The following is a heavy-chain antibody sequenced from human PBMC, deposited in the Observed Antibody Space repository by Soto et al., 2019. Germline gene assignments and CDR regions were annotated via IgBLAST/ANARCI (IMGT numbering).Heavy chain of an antibody. CDR3: ARTCSGGTCSFDY. V-gene: IGHV3-23*01. CDR1: GFILSSYG. Sequence: GGSLRLSCAASGFILSSYGMSWVRQAPGKGLEWVSVISGSGGSTYYADSVKGRFTISRDNSENTLYLQMNSLRAEDTAVYYCARTCSGGTCSFDYWGQGTLVTVSS. CDR2: ISGSGGST. D-gene: IGHD2-15*01. J-gene: IGHJ4*02.